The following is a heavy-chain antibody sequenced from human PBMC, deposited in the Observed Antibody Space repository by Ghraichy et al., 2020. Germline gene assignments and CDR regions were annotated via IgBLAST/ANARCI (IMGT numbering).Heavy chain of an antibody. Sequence: GGSLRLSCVASGFTFSNYGFYWVRQAPGKGLEWVALIWYDGSSEYYADSVRGRFTISRDNSKNTLYLQMNSLRAEDTAVYYCARDLSLTSLEFWCQGTVVTVSS. D-gene: IGHD4/OR15-4a*01. V-gene: IGHV3-33*01. CDR1: GFTFSNYG. CDR3: ARDLSLTSLEF. J-gene: IGHJ4*02. CDR2: IWYDGSSE.